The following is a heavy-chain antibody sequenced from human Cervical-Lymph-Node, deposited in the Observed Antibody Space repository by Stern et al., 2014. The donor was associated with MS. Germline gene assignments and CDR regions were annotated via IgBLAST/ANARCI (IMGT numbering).Heavy chain of an antibody. D-gene: IGHD1-26*01. CDR1: GGSISADY. J-gene: IGHJ4*02. CDR3: AKGVGWTPDS. Sequence: QVQLQESGPGLVKPSETLYLTCTVSGGSISADYWHWVRQPPGQGLEWMGYVYYNGDTNYNPSLKSRVTISVNTSKNQYPLRLTSVAAADTAVYYCAKGVGWTPDSWGQGTLVTVSS. CDR2: VYYNGDT. V-gene: IGHV4-59*12.